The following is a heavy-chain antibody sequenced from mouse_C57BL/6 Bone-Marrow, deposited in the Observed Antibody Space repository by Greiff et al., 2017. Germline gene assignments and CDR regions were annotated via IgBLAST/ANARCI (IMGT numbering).Heavy chain of an antibody. CDR2: IYPGSGST. CDR1: GYTFTEYT. D-gene: IGHD1-1*02. CDR3: ARDEGSPSGGYLAY. J-gene: IGHJ2*01. Sequence: QVHVKQSGAELVKPGASVKLSCKASGYTFTEYTIHWVKQRSGQGLEWIGWIYPGSGSTKYNEKFKDKATLTADKSSSTDYMQLSRMTSEDSAVYFCARDEGSPSGGYLAYWGQGTTLTVSS. V-gene: IGHV1-62-2*01.